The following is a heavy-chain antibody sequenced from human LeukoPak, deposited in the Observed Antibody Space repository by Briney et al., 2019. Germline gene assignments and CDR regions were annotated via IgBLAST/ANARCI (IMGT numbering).Heavy chain of an antibody. J-gene: IGHJ4*02. CDR3: ARDREGLLWF. V-gene: IGHV3-21*01. Sequence: GGSLRLSCAASGFTFSSYSMNWVRQAPGKGLEWVSSTSSSSSYIYYADSVKGRFTVSRDNAKNSLYLQMNSLRAEDTAVYYCARDREGLLWFGGQGTLVTVSS. D-gene: IGHD3-10*01. CDR2: TSSSSSYI. CDR1: GFTFSSYS.